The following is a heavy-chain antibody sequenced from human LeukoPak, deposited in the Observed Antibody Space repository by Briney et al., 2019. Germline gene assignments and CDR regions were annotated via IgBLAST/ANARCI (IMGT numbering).Heavy chain of an antibody. CDR2: FDPEDGET. Sequence: ASVKVSCKVSGYTLTELSMHWVRQAPGKGLEWMGGFDPEDGETIYAQKFQGRVTMTEDTSTDTAYMELSSLRSEDTAVYYYATEVSRGYSSSWYWFDPWGQGTLVTVSS. CDR1: GYTLTELS. J-gene: IGHJ5*02. D-gene: IGHD6-13*01. V-gene: IGHV1-24*01. CDR3: ATEVSRGYSSSWYWFDP.